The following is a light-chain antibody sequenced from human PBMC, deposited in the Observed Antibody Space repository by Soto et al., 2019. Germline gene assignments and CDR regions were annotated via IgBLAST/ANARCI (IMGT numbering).Light chain of an antibody. CDR3: TSYTSSSTLV. CDR1: SSDVGGYNY. CDR2: EVS. J-gene: IGLJ1*01. Sequence: QSALTQPASVSGSPGQSITISCTGTSSDVGGYNYVSWYQQHPGKAPKLMIYEVSNRPSGVSNRFSGSKSGNTASLTIYGLQAEDEAAYYCTSYTSSSTLVFGTGTKVTVL. V-gene: IGLV2-14*01.